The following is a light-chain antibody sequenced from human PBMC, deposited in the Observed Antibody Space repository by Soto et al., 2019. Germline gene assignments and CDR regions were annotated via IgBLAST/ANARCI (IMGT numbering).Light chain of an antibody. J-gene: IGKJ3*01. CDR2: AAS. Sequence: IQLTQSPSSLSASVGDRVTITCRASQGISSYLAWYQQKPGKAPKLLIYAASTLQSRVPSRFSGSESGTDFTLTISSLQPEDFATYYCQQLNSYPPGFGPGTKVDSK. V-gene: IGKV1-9*01. CDR1: QGISSY. CDR3: QQLNSYPPG.